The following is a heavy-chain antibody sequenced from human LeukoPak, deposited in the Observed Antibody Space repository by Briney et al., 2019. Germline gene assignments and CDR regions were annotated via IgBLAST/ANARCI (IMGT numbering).Heavy chain of an antibody. J-gene: IGHJ5*02. V-gene: IGHV4-4*07. CDR3: ARVRNTYYDILTGYYESYNWFDP. Sequence: ASETLSLTCTVSGGSISSYYWSWIRQPAGKGLEWIGRIYTSGSTNYNPSLKSRVTMSVDTSKNQFPLKLSSVTAADTAVYYCARVRNTYYDILTGYYESYNWFDPWGQGTLVTVSS. D-gene: IGHD3-9*01. CDR1: GGSISSYY. CDR2: IYTSGST.